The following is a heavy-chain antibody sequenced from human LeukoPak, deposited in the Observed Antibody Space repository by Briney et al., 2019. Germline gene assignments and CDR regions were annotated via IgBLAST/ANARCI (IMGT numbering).Heavy chain of an antibody. D-gene: IGHD3-10*01. Sequence: ASVKVSCKASGYTFTSYAMHWVRQAPGQRLEWMGWINAGNGNTKYSQKFQGGVTITRDTSASTAYMELSSLRSEDTAVYYCARGRLLWFGELLYDPRIDYWGQGTLVTVSS. V-gene: IGHV1-3*01. CDR2: INAGNGNT. J-gene: IGHJ4*02. CDR3: ARGRLLWFGELLYDPRIDY. CDR1: GYTFTSYA.